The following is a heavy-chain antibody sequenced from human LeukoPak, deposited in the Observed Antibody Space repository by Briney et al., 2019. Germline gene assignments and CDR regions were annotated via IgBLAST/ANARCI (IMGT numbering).Heavy chain of an antibody. V-gene: IGHV3-48*04. CDR2: ISSSGSTI. D-gene: IGHD3-10*01. CDR3: ARVLLWFGSAGWFDP. Sequence: PGGSLRRSCAASGFTFSSYSMNWVRQAPGKGLEWVSYISSSGSTIYYADSVKGRFAISRDNAKNSLYLQMNSLRAEDTAVYYCARVLLWFGSAGWFDPWGQGTLVTVSS. CDR1: GFTFSSYS. J-gene: IGHJ5*02.